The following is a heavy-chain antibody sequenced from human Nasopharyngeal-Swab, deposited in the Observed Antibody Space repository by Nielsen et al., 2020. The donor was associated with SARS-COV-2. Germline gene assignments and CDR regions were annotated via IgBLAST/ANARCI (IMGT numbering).Heavy chain of an antibody. Sequence: SGATLAKPTQIFTLTYTFSWFPHSTRAVGVGWIRQPSGKALEWLALIYRHDDKRYSPSLKSRLTITKDTSKNQVVLTMTNMDPVDTATYYCAHRSGNWNYASFDYWGQGTLVTVSS. CDR1: WFPHSTRAVG. CDR2: IYRHDDK. V-gene: IGHV2-5*01. CDR3: AHRSGNWNYASFDY. D-gene: IGHD1-7*01. J-gene: IGHJ4*02.